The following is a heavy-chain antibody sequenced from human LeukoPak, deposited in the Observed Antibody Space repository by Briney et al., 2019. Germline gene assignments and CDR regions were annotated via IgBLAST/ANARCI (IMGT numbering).Heavy chain of an antibody. CDR1: GGSFSGYY. D-gene: IGHD2-2*01. V-gene: IGHV4-34*01. Sequence: PSETLSLTCAVYGGSFSGYYWSWIRQPPGKGLEWIGEINHSGSTNYNPSLKSRVTISVDTSKNQFSLKLSSVTAADTAVYYCANGGVGYCSSTSCRRGYYYYGMDVWGQGTTVTVSS. CDR2: INHSGST. CDR3: ANGGVGYCSSTSCRRGYYYYGMDV. J-gene: IGHJ6*02.